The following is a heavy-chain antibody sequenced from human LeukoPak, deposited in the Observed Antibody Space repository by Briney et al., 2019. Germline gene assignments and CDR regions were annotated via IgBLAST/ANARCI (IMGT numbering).Heavy chain of an antibody. V-gene: IGHV1-24*01. J-gene: IGHJ4*02. CDR3: ATATGYYGSGSYYIDY. CDR2: FDPEDGET. D-gene: IGHD3-10*01. Sequence: ASVKVSCKVSGYTLTELSMHWVRQAPGKGLEWMGGFDPEDGETIYAQKFQGRVTMTEDTSTDTAYMELSSLRSEDTAVYYCATATGYYGSGSYYIDYWGQGTLVTVSS. CDR1: GYTLTELS.